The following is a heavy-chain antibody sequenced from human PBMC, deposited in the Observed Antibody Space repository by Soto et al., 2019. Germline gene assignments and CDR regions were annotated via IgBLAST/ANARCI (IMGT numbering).Heavy chain of an antibody. Sequence: GGSLRLSCAASGFTFTRYSMNWVRQAPGKGLEWVSSISSTTNYIYYADSMKGRFTVSRDNAKNSVYLEMNSLSAEDTAAYYCARESEDLTSNFDYWGQGTLVTVSS. CDR1: GFTFTRYS. J-gene: IGHJ4*02. V-gene: IGHV3-21*01. CDR3: ARESEDLTSNFDY. CDR2: ISSTTNYI.